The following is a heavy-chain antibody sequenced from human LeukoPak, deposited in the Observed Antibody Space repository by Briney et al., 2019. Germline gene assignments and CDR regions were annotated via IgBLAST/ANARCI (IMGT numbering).Heavy chain of an antibody. J-gene: IGHJ4*02. CDR2: ISGSGGST. Sequence: QTGGSLRLSCAASGFTVSSYAMSWVRQAPGKGLEWVSAISGSGGSTYYADSEKGRFTISRDDSKNTLYLQMNSLRAEDTAVYYCAKARELRYFDWFSDWGQGTLVTVTS. V-gene: IGHV3-23*01. CDR3: AKARELRYFDWFSD. CDR1: GFTVSSYA. D-gene: IGHD3-9*01.